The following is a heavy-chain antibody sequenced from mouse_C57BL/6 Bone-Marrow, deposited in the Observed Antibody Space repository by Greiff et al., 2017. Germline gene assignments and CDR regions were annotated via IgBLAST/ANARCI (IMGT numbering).Heavy chain of an antibody. J-gene: IGHJ3*01. D-gene: IGHD1-3*01. Sequence: VQLQQSGAELVRPGASVKLSCKASGYTFTSYGISWVKQRPGQGLEWIGEIYPRSGNTYYNGKFKGKATLTADKSSSTAYMELRSLTSEDSAVYFCARFSRGSEAWFAYWGQGTLVTVSA. CDR3: ARFSRGSEAWFAY. V-gene: IGHV1-81*01. CDR1: GYTFTSYG. CDR2: IYPRSGNT.